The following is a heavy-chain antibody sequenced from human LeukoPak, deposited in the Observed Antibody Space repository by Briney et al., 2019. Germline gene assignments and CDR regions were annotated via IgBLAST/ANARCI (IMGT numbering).Heavy chain of an antibody. V-gene: IGHV4-59*11. CDR1: VGPISIHY. CDR3: ARGAGWYDY. CDR2: IHYTGPT. D-gene: IGHD6-19*01. Sequence: SETLSLTCAVSVGPISIHYGSCLRQPPGGGLEGIAYIHYTGPTNYNPSLKGRVTISVDTSNSQFSLNLNSVTAADTAVYYCARGAGWYDYWGQGTLVTVSS. J-gene: IGHJ4*02.